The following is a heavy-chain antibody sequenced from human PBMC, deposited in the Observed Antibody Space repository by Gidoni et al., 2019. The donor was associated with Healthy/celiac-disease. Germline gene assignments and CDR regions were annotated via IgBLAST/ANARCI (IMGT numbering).Heavy chain of an antibody. D-gene: IGHD3-16*01. CDR1: GYTFTSYA. J-gene: IGHJ2*01. Sequence: QVQLVQSGAEVKKPGASVKVSCKASGYTFTSYAMHWVRQAPGQRLEWMGWINAGNGNTKYSQKFQGRVTITRDTSASTAYMELSSLRSEDTAVYYCARQQFSVMDKDWYFDLWGRGTLVTVSS. CDR3: ARQQFSVMDKDWYFDL. CDR2: INAGNGNT. V-gene: IGHV1-3*01.